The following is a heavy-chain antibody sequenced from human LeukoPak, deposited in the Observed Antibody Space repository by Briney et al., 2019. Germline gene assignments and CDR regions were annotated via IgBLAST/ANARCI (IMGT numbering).Heavy chain of an antibody. J-gene: IGHJ4*02. V-gene: IGHV4-34*01. Sequence: SETLSLTCAVYGGSFSGYYWSWIRQPPGKGLEWIGKINHSGSTNYNPSLKSRVTISVDTSKNQFSLKLSSVTAADTAVYYCARDLFGYSSGWIFDYWGQGTLVTVSS. CDR3: ARDLFGYSSGWIFDY. CDR2: INHSGST. CDR1: GGSFSGYY. D-gene: IGHD6-19*01.